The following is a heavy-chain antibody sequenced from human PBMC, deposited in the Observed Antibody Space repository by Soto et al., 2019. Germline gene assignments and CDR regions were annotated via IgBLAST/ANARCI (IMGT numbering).Heavy chain of an antibody. Sequence: LSLTCAASGFTFRNAWMSWVRQAPGKGLEWVGRIKSKTDGGTTDYAAPVKGRFTISRDDSKNTLYLQMNSLKTEDTAVYYCTTTYYYDSSGYYYFDYWGQGTLVTVSS. V-gene: IGHV3-15*01. J-gene: IGHJ4*02. CDR3: TTTYYYDSSGYYYFDY. CDR2: IKSKTDGGTT. D-gene: IGHD3-22*01. CDR1: GFTFRNAW.